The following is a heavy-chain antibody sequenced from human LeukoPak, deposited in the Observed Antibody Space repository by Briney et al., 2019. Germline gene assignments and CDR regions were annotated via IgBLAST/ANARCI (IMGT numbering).Heavy chain of an antibody. CDR2: INPNSGGT. J-gene: IGHJ4*02. CDR3: ARDSDYYDSSAYLY. D-gene: IGHD3-22*01. Sequence: ASVKVSFKASGYTFTGYYMHWVRRAPGQGLEWMGWINPNSGGTNYAQKFQGRVTMTRDTSISTAYMELSRLRSDDTAVYYCARDSDYYDSSAYLYWGQGTLVTVSS. CDR1: GYTFTGYY. V-gene: IGHV1-2*02.